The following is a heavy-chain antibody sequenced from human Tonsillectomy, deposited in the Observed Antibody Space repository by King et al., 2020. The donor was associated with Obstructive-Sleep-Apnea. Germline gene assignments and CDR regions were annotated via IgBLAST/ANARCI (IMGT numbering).Heavy chain of an antibody. J-gene: IGHJ4*02. CDR3: TTPGRGGSYPY. CDR1: GFSFSDAW. Sequence: VQLVESGGGLVKPGGSLRLSCAASGFSFSDAWMTWVRQAPGKGLAWVGRIKSETDGATIDLAAPVKGRFTISRDDSKRILYLQMNSLKIEDTAVYYCTTPGRGGSYPYWGQGTLVIVSS. D-gene: IGHD1-26*01. CDR2: IKSETDGATI. V-gene: IGHV3-15*01.